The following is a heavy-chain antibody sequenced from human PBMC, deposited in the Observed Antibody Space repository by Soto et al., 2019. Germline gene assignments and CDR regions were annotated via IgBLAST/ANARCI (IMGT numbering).Heavy chain of an antibody. CDR1: GYTFSSYG. CDR3: ARRPILVGDAKLDY. J-gene: IGHJ4*02. V-gene: IGHV1-18*01. Sequence: QVQLVQSGAEVKKPGASVKVSCKASGYTFSSYGISWVRQAPVQGIEWMGGISVHNDNTNYAQKFQCIVTITTYLSTNTAYLELTSLTSDATDINYCARRPILVGDAKLDYWGQGTLVTVSS. D-gene: IGHD2-15*01. CDR2: ISVHNDNT.